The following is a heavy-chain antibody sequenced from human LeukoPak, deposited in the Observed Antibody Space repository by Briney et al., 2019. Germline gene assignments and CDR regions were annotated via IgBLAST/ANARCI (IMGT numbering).Heavy chain of an antibody. CDR1: GFTFSSYS. V-gene: IGHV3-21*01. Sequence: GGSLRLSCAASGFTFSSYSMTWVRQAPGKGLEWVSSISSSSSYIYYADSVKGRFTISRDNAKNSLYLQMNSLRAEDTAVYYCARDDIVSYYYFDYWGQGTLVTVSS. CDR3: ARDDIVSYYYFDY. CDR2: ISSSSSYI. J-gene: IGHJ4*02. D-gene: IGHD1-26*01.